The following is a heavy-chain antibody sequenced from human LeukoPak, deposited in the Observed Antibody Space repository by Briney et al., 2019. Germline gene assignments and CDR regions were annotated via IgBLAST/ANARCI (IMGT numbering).Heavy chain of an antibody. J-gene: IGHJ4*02. CDR1: GYIFTNYW. CDR2: IYPRDSDT. CDR3: ARRQYSGYDFDF. Sequence: GESLKISCKASGYIFTNYWIGWVRQMPGKGLEWMGIIYPRDSDTRYSPSFQGQVTVSAGKSISTAYLQWNTLEASDTAMYYCARRQYSGYDFDFWGQGTLVTVSS. D-gene: IGHD5-12*01. V-gene: IGHV5-51*01.